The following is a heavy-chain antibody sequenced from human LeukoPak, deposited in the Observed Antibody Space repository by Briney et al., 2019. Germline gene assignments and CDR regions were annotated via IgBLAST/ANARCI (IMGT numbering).Heavy chain of an antibody. CDR3: ERAYYDFWRGYLTPLFFDY. Sequence: SETLSLTCAVYGGSFSGYYWSWLRQPPGKGLEWIGEINHSGSTNYNPSLKSRVTISVDTSKNQFSLKLSSVTAADTAVYYCERAYYDFWRGYLTPLFFDYWVQGTLVTVSS. V-gene: IGHV4-34*01. D-gene: IGHD3-3*01. CDR2: INHSGST. CDR1: GGSFSGYY. J-gene: IGHJ4*02.